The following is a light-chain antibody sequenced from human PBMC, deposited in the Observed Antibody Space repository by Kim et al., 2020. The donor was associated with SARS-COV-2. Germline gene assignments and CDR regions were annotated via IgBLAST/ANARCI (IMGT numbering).Light chain of an antibody. Sequence: ASTGDSVTSTFRAGQGIRAYLAWNQQNPGKAPTSLIYAASTLQSGVLSRFSGSGSGTDFTLTISCLQSEDFATYYCKQYNSYPRTFGQGTKVDIK. V-gene: IGKV1-8*01. J-gene: IGKJ1*01. CDR1: QGIRAY. CDR3: KQYNSYPRT. CDR2: AAS.